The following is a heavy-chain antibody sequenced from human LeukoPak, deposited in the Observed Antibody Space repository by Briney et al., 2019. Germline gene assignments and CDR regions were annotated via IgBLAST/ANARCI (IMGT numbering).Heavy chain of an antibody. CDR1: GFTFSSYA. CDR3: ARKGRGDSSGYPT. Sequence: PGGSLRLSCAASGFTFSSYAMHWVRQAPGKGPEWVAVISYDGSNKYYADSVKGRFTISRDNSKNTLYLQMNSLRAEDTAVYYCARKGRGDSSGYPTWGQGTPVTVSS. J-gene: IGHJ5*02. CDR2: ISYDGSNK. V-gene: IGHV3-30-3*01. D-gene: IGHD3-22*01.